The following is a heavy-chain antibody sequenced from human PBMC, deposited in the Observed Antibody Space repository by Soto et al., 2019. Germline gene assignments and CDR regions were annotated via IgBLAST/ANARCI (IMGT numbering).Heavy chain of an antibody. CDR3: AKERIGIAAAGTYNWNDEIGGGLFDY. J-gene: IGHJ4*02. CDR2: ISGSGGST. D-gene: IGHD6-13*01. V-gene: IGHV3-23*01. CDR1: GFTFSSYA. Sequence: GGSLRLSCAASGFTFSSYAMSWVRQAPGKGLEWVSAISGSGGSTYYADSVKGRFTISRDNSKNTLYLQRNSLRAEDTAVYYCAKERIGIAAAGTYNWNDEIGGGLFDYWGQGTLVTVSS.